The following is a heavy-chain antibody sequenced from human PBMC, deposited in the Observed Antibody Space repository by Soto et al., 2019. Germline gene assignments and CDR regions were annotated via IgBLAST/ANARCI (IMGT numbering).Heavy chain of an antibody. J-gene: IGHJ4*02. V-gene: IGHV3-48*03. CDR2: ISSSGSTI. CDR1: GFTFSTYE. CDR3: ARLFCDYAVTGVDY. D-gene: IGHD4-17*01. Sequence: EVQLVESGGGLVQPGGSLRLSCAASGFTFSTYEMNWVRQAPGKGLEWVSYISSSGSTIYYADSVKGRFTISRDNAKNSLYLQMNSLRAEGTAVYYCARLFCDYAVTGVDYWGQGNLVSVSS.